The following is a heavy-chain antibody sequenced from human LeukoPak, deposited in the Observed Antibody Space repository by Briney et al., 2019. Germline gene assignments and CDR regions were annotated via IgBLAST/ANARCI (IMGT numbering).Heavy chain of an antibody. V-gene: IGHV4-61*09. Sequence: SETLSLTCAVSGSSITRGSYYWTWIRQPAGKALEWIGHVFTSGNTNYNPSLKGRVTISIETSKSQFSLNLNSVTAAATAVYYCARGTGSLFYWGHGILVTVSS. J-gene: IGHJ4*01. CDR1: GSSITRGSYY. D-gene: IGHD3-10*01. CDR2: VFTSGNT. CDR3: ARGTGSLFY.